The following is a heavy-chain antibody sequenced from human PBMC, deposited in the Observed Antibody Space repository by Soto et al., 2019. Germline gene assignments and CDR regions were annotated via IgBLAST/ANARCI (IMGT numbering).Heavy chain of an antibody. CDR2: ISSSSDYI. V-gene: IGHV3-21*01. D-gene: IGHD6-13*01. J-gene: IGHJ4*02. CDR1: GFTFSIYS. CDR3: ARGGGSSSWYEFDY. Sequence: EVQLVESGGGLVKPGGSLRLSCAASGFTFSIYSMNWVRQAPGKGLEWVSCISSSSDYIYYADSVKGRFTISRDNAKNSLYLQMNSLRAEDTAVYYCARGGGSSSWYEFDYWGQGTLVTVSS.